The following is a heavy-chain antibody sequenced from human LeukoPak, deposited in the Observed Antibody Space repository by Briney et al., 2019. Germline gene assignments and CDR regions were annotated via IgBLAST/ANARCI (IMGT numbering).Heavy chain of an antibody. CDR1: GYTFTGYY. Sequence: ASVKVSCKASGYTFTGYYMHWVRQAPGQGLEWMGWINPNSGGTNYAQKFEGRVTMTRDTSISTAYMDLSRLRSDDTAVYYCARDWRGYYYYLGVWGKGTTVTVSS. V-gene: IGHV1-2*02. D-gene: IGHD3-10*01. J-gene: IGHJ6*03. CDR3: ARDWRGYYYYLGV. CDR2: INPNSGGT.